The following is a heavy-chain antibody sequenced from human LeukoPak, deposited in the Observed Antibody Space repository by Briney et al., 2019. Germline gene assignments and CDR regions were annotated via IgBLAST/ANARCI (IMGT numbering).Heavy chain of an antibody. CDR1: GFTFSSYD. V-gene: IGHV3-30-3*01. CDR2: ISYDGSNK. J-gene: IGHJ6*02. Sequence: GGSLRLSCAASGFTFSSYDMHWVRQAPGKGLEWVAVISYDGSNKYYADSVKGRFTISRDNSKNTLYLQMNSLRAEDTAVYYCARDRKYSSSSYYYYGMDVWGQGTTVTVSS. D-gene: IGHD6-6*01. CDR3: ARDRKYSSSSYYYYGMDV.